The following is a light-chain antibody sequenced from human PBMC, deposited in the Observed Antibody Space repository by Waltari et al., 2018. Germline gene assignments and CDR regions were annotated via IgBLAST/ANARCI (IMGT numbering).Light chain of an antibody. CDR1: QGIDDS. Sequence: DIRMTQSPSSLSASVGDRVTITCRAGQGIDDSLACAQQRPEKVPQLLIYVASTLQSGVPSRFSGSGSGTDFTLTISGLQPEDFATYYCQQYYSAPLTFGPGTKLDIE. CDR3: QQYYSAPLT. V-gene: IGKV1-27*01. J-gene: IGKJ3*01. CDR2: VAS.